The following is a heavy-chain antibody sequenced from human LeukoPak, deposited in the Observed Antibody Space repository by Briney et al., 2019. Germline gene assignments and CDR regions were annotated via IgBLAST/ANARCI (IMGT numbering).Heavy chain of an antibody. Sequence: GGSLRLSCAASGFTFSSCVMHWVRQAPGKGLEWVAIISYDGSNEYYADSVKGRFTISRDNAKNSLYLQMNSLRAEDTAVYYCARDLGILQRNMDVWGKGTTVTTSS. J-gene: IGHJ6*03. CDR3: ARDLGILQRNMDV. D-gene: IGHD6-13*01. CDR1: GFTFSSCV. CDR2: ISYDGSNE. V-gene: IGHV3-30*04.